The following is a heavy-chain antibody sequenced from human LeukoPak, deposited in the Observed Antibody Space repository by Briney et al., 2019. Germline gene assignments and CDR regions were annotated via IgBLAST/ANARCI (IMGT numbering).Heavy chain of an antibody. J-gene: IGHJ1*01. D-gene: IGHD1-26*01. CDR1: GFTFSSYG. CDR2: ISGSGGST. Sequence: PGGSLRLSCTASGFTFSSYGMNWVRRAPGKGLEWVSLISGSGGSTYYADSVKGRFTISRDNSKNTLYLQMNSLRVEDTAVYYCAKDGGWEPPRWGRGTLVTVSS. CDR3: AKDGGWEPPR. V-gene: IGHV3-23*01.